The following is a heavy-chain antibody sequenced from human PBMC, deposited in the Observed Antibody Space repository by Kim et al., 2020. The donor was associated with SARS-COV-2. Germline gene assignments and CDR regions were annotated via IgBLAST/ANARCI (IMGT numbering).Heavy chain of an antibody. D-gene: IGHD3-22*01. CDR2: IKSKTDGGTT. CDR3: TTIIPHYYDSSGYYRYFDY. Sequence: GGSLRLSCAASGFTFSNAWMSWVRQAPGKGLEWVGRIKSKTDGGTTDYAAPVKGRFTISRDDSKNTLYLQMNSLKTEDTAVYYCTTIIPHYYDSSGYYRYFDYWGQGTLVTVSS. V-gene: IGHV3-15*01. J-gene: IGHJ4*02. CDR1: GFTFSNAW.